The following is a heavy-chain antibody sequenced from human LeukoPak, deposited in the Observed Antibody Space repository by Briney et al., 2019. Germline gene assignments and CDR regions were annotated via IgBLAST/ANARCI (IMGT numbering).Heavy chain of an antibody. V-gene: IGHV1-46*01. Sequence: VASVKVSCKASGYTFTSYYMHWVRQAPGQGLEWMGIINPSGSSTSYAQKFQGRVTMTRDTSTSTVYMELSSLRSEDTAVYYCARDRDSGYCSSTSCYQGYYGMDAWGQGTTVTVSS. J-gene: IGHJ6*02. CDR3: ARDRDSGYCSSTSCYQGYYGMDA. CDR2: INPSGSST. CDR1: GYTFTSYY. D-gene: IGHD2-2*03.